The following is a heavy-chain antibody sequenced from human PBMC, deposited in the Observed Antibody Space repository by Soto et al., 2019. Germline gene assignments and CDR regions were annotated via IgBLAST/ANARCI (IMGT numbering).Heavy chain of an antibody. CDR1: GGSISSNY. J-gene: IGHJ4*02. D-gene: IGHD6-13*01. CDR2: VYNSGST. CDR3: ARYRREAVAGYTLDN. Sequence: SETLSLTCTVPGGSISSNYWTWIRQPPGKGLEWIGYVYNSGSTNYNPSLKSRVTISEDTSKSQFSLKVNSMTAADTAVYYCARYRREAVAGYTLDNWGQGILVTVSS. V-gene: IGHV4-59*01.